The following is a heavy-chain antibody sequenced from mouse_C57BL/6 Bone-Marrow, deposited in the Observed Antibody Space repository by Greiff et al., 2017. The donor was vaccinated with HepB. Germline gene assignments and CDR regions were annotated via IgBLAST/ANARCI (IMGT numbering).Heavy chain of an antibody. CDR3: AREENSSGYVAWFAY. J-gene: IGHJ3*01. Sequence: QVQLQQPGAELVKPGASVKMSCKASGYTFTSYWITWVKQRPGQGLEWIGDIDPGSGSTNYNEKFKSKATLTVDTSSSTAYMQLSSLTSEDSAVYYCAREENSSGYVAWFAYWGQGTLVTVSA. CDR1: GYTFTSYW. D-gene: IGHD3-2*02. V-gene: IGHV1-55*01. CDR2: IDPGSGST.